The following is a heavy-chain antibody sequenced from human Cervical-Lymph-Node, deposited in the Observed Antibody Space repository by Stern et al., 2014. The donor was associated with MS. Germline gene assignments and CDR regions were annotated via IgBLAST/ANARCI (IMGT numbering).Heavy chain of an antibody. D-gene: IGHD2-2*02. CDR1: GASVSSNAYY. Sequence: QLQLQESGPGLVPPSGTLSLTCTVSGASVSSNAYYWAWVRQPPGKGLEWIGTIYYRANTYYHPSLASRISMSIHTSRTQFSLQLPYLSAADTALYFCARVRYPYFFDYWGQGSLVTVSS. J-gene: IGHJ4*02. CDR3: ARVRYPYFFDY. V-gene: IGHV4-39*01. CDR2: IYYRANT.